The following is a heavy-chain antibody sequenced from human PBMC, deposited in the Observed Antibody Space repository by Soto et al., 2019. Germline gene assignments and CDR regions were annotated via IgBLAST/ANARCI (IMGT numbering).Heavy chain of an antibody. CDR3: ARGSITMVRGARGYYYGMDV. D-gene: IGHD3-10*01. Sequence: QVQLQESGPGLVKPSETLSLTCTVSGGSISSYYWSWIRQPAGKGLEWIGRIYTSGSTNYNPPLKSRVTMSVDTSKNQFSLKLSSVTAADTAVYYCARGSITMVRGARGYYYGMDVWGQGTTVTVSS. CDR1: GGSISSYY. V-gene: IGHV4-4*07. CDR2: IYTSGST. J-gene: IGHJ6*02.